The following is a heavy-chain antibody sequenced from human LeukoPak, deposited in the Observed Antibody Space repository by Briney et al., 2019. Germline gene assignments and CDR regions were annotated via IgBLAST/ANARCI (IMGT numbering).Heavy chain of an antibody. V-gene: IGHV1-69*05. CDR3: ASGHHDRDY. CDR1: GYTFTGYY. D-gene: IGHD3-22*01. J-gene: IGHJ4*02. Sequence: ASVKVSCKASGYTFTGYYMHWVRQAPGQGIEWMGGIIPIFGTANYAQKFQGRVTITTDESTSTAYMELSSLRSEDTAVYYCASGHHDRDYWGQGTLVTVSS. CDR2: IIPIFGTA.